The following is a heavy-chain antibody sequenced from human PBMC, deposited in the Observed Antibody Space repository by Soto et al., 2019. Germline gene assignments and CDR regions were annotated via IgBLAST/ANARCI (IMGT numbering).Heavy chain of an antibody. CDR1: GFTFTGYS. J-gene: IGHJ4*02. Sequence: GGSLRLSCAVSGFTFTGYSMNWVRQAPGQGLEWVSAISRPTNYIYYEAPMKGRFTISRDNAKNSLYLKMSSLRAEDTAVYYCARESYILSSNFDYWGQGTLVTVSS. D-gene: IGHD2-2*02. CDR2: ISRPTNYI. CDR3: ARESYILSSNFDY. V-gene: IGHV3-21*06.